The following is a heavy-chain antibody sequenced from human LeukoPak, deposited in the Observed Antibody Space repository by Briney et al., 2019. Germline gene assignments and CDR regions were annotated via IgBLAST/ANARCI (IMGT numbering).Heavy chain of an antibody. J-gene: IGHJ4*02. CDR3: ATIAYCGGDCYPSLFDY. D-gene: IGHD2-21*02. Sequence: ASVKVSCKASGGTFSSYAISWVRQAPGQGLEWMGGIIPIFGTANYAQKFQGRVTMTEDTSTDTAYMELSSLRSEDTAVYYCATIAYCGGDCYPSLFDYWGQGTLVTVSS. CDR1: GGTFSSYA. CDR2: IIPIFGTA. V-gene: IGHV1-69*06.